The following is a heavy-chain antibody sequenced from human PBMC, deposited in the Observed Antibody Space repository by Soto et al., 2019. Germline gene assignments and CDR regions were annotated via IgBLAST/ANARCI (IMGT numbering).Heavy chain of an antibody. CDR3: HNFRGSGSYTGDRFDS. CDR1: GFSLSSNGVG. Sequence: SGPTLVNPTQTLTLTCSFSGFSLSSNGVGVGWIRQPPGKALEFLALVYWDDDKRYSPSLKSRLTITQDTSKNQVVLTMTNMDPVDTATYCAHNFRGSGSYTGDRFDSWGQGTLVTVSS. D-gene: IGHD3-10*01. J-gene: IGHJ5*01. V-gene: IGHV2-5*02. CDR2: VYWDDDK.